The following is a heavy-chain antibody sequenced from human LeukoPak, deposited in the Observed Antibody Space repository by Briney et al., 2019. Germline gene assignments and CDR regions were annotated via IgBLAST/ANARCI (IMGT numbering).Heavy chain of an antibody. CDR3: ARSPYTSGWYGVGY. J-gene: IGHJ4*02. D-gene: IGHD6-19*01. CDR1: GFTFSSYW. V-gene: IGHV3-7*01. CDR2: IKQDGSEK. Sequence: GGSLRLSCAASGFTFSSYWMSWVRQAPGKGLEWVANIKQDGSEKYYVDSVKGRFTISRDNAKNSLYLQLNSLRAEDTAVYYCARSPYTSGWYGVGYWGQGTLVNVSS.